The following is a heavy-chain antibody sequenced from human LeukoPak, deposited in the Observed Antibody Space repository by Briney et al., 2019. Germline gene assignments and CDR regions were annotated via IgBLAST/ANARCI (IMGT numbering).Heavy chain of an antibody. Sequence: PSESLSLAPVVPRGSITTTNRWGWFRQPPGQGLEWIGEIHLSGRTNYNPSLNSRVTLALDTSKNPLSLSLTSVTAADTVVYYCSRENGAFSPFGYWGQGTLVTVPS. CDR1: RGSITTTNR. D-gene: IGHD2-8*01. CDR2: IHLSGRT. V-gene: IGHV4-4*02. J-gene: IGHJ4*02. CDR3: SRENGAFSPFGY.